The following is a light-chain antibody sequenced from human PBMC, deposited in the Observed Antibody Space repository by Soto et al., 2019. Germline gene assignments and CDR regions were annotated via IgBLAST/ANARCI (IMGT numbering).Light chain of an antibody. CDR2: DVT. J-gene: IGLJ1*01. CDR1: SSDVGGYNY. CDR3: SSYTTSNTRQIV. V-gene: IGLV2-14*03. Sequence: QSVLTQPASVSGSPGQSITISCTGTSSDVGGYNYVSWYQHHPGKAPKLIIYDVTNRPSGVSNPFSGSKSGNTASLTISGLQPEDEADYYCSSYTTSNTRQIVFGTGXXVTVL.